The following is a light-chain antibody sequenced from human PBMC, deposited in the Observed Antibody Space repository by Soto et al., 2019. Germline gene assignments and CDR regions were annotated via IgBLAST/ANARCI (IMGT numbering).Light chain of an antibody. J-gene: IGLJ3*02. Sequence: QPVLTQSPSASASLGASVKLTCTLSSGHSSYAIAWHQQQPEKGPRYLMKLNSDGSHSKGDGIPDRFSGSSSGAERYLTISSLQSEDEADYYCQTWGTGIWVFGGGTKQTVL. CDR2: LNSDGSH. CDR1: SGHSSYA. CDR3: QTWGTGIWV. V-gene: IGLV4-69*01.